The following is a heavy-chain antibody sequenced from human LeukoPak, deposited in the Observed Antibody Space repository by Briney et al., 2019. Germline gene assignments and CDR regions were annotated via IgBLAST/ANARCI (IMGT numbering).Heavy chain of an antibody. Sequence: GGSLRLSCAASGFTLSSYWMSWVRQAPGKGLEWVANIKQDGSEKYYVDSVKGRFTISRDNAKNSLYLQMNSLRAEDTAVYYCARDGSGSYHFDYWGQGTLVTVSS. V-gene: IGHV3-7*01. D-gene: IGHD3-10*01. CDR1: GFTLSSYW. J-gene: IGHJ4*02. CDR3: ARDGSGSYHFDY. CDR2: IKQDGSEK.